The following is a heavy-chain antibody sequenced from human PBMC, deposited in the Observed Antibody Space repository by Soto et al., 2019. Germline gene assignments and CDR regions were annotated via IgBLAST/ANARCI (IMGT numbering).Heavy chain of an antibody. D-gene: IGHD3-3*01. CDR3: ARDSNPLFWSGYYNFDY. V-gene: IGHV3-7*01. Sequence: PGGSLRLSCAASGFTFSSYWMSWVRQAPGKGLEWVANIKQDGSEKYYVDSVKGRFTISRDNAKNSLYLQMNSLRAEDTAVYYCARDSNPLFWSGYYNFDYWGQGTLVTVSS. J-gene: IGHJ4*02. CDR1: GFTFSSYW. CDR2: IKQDGSEK.